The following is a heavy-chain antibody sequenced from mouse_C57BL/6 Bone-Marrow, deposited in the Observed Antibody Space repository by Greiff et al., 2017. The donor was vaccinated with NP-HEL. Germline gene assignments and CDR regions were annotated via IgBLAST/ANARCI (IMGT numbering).Heavy chain of an antibody. CDR1: GYTFTSYW. V-gene: IGHV1-64*01. J-gene: IGHJ3*01. Sequence: VQLKQPGAELVKPGASVKLSCKASGYTFTSYWMHWVKQRPGQGLEWIGMIHPNSGSTNYNEKFKSKATLTVDKSSSTAYMQLSSLTSEDSAVYYCARNYYYGSSFPVAYWGQGTLVTVSA. D-gene: IGHD1-1*01. CDR3: ARNYYYGSSFPVAY. CDR2: IHPNSGST.